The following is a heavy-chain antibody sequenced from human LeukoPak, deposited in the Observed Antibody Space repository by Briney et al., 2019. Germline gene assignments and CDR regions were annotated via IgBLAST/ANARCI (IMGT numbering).Heavy chain of an antibody. J-gene: IGHJ4*02. CDR2: IYYSGST. CDR3: ARGSSGYRY. D-gene: IGHD3-22*01. V-gene: IGHV4-59*01. CDR1: GGSISSYY. Sequence: SETLSLTCTVSGGSISSYYWSWIRPPPGKGLEWIGYIYYSGSTNYNPSLKSRVTISVDTSKNQFSLKLSSVTAADTAVYYCARGSSGYRYWGQGTLVTVSS.